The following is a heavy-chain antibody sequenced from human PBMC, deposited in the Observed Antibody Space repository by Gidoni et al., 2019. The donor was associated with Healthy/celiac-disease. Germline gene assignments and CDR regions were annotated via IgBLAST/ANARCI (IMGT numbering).Heavy chain of an antibody. Sequence: EVQLVESGVGLVQPGGSLKLSCAAPGLTFSGPDIPWVRQASGKGLEWVGRIRSKANSDATAYAASVKGRFTISRDDSKNTAYLQMNSLKTEDTAVYYCTSSTAVAGRNAARVSGVDYWGQGTLVTVSS. CDR1: GLTFSGPD. CDR3: TSSTAVAGRNAARVSGVDY. CDR2: IRSKANSDAT. J-gene: IGHJ4*02. V-gene: IGHV3-73*01. D-gene: IGHD6-19*01.